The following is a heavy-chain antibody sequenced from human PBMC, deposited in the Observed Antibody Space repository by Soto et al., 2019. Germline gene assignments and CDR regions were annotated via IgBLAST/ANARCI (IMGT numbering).Heavy chain of an antibody. CDR1: GFIFSTYW. D-gene: IGHD3-3*01. CDR2: INSDGSSL. CDR3: ASQSGFGSPLGFDP. V-gene: IGHV3-74*01. J-gene: IGHJ5*02. Sequence: GGSLRLSCAASGFIFSTYWMHWVRQAPGKGLVWVSRINSDGSSLSNADSVKGRFTISRDNAKNTLYLQMNSLRAEDTAVYYCASQSGFGSPLGFDPWGQGTLVTVSS.